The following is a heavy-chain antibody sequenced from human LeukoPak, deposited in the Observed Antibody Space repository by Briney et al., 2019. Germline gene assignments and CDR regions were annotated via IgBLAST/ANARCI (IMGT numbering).Heavy chain of an antibody. J-gene: IGHJ6*03. V-gene: IGHV1-2*02. CDR1: GYTFTGYY. CDR3: ARDMAAFPYYYYYMDV. Sequence: GASVKVSCKASGYTFTGYYMHWVRQAPGQGLEWMGWINPNSGGTNYAQKFQGRVTMTRDTSISTAYMELSRLRSDDTAVYYCARDMAAFPYYYYYMDVWGKGTTVTVSS. CDR2: INPNSGGT. D-gene: IGHD6-13*01.